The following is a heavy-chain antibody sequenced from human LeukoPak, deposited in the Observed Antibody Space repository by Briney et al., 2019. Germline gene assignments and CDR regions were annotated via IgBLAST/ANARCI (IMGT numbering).Heavy chain of an antibody. J-gene: IGHJ4*02. D-gene: IGHD6-13*01. V-gene: IGHV1-18*04. CDR2: ISAYNRDT. CDR1: GYTYTNHG. Sequence: ASVKVSCKASGYTYTNHGITWVRQAPGQGLEWMGWISAYNRDTKYAQNFQGRVTLITESSTNTAYMELRSLKSDDTAVYYCARVPSNTSGWSPYFDYWGQGTLVTVSA. CDR3: ARVPSNTSGWSPYFDY.